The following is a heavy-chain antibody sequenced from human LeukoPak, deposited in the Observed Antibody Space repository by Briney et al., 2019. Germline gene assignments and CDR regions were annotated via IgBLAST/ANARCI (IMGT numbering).Heavy chain of an antibody. CDR3: ARDGDSDYIFSYYFDY. D-gene: IGHD2-21*02. CDR2: MSYDGSNK. V-gene: IGHV3-30*04. CDR1: GFTFSSYA. J-gene: IGHJ4*02. Sequence: GGSLRLSCAASGFTFSSYAMHWVRQAPGKGLEWVAVMSYDGSNKYYADSVKGRFTISRDNSENTLYLQMNSLRAEDTAVYYCARDGDSDYIFSYYFDYWGQGTLVTVSS.